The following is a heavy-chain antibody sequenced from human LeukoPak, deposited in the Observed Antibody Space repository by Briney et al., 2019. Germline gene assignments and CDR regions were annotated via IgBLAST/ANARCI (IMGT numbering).Heavy chain of an antibody. Sequence: ASVKVSFKSSGYTFTGYYMHWVRQAPGQGLEWVGWINPNSGGTNYAQKFQGRVTMTRDTPIGTAYMELTRLRSDDTAVYYCAREWTAAALTKFDFWGQGTLVTVSS. CDR3: AREWTAAALTKFDF. D-gene: IGHD6-13*01. V-gene: IGHV1-2*02. CDR2: INPNSGGT. J-gene: IGHJ5*01. CDR1: GYTFTGYY.